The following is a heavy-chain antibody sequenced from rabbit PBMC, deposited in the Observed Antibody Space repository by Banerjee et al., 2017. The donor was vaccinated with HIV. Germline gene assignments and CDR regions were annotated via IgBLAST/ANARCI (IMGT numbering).Heavy chain of an antibody. J-gene: IGHJ4*01. CDR2: IYATGSGDT. Sequence: QQQLEESGGDLVKPEGSLTLTCTASGFSFNSGFRVCWVRQAPGKGLEWIACIYATGSGDTDHANWATGRFTVSKTSSTTVTLQMTSLTAADTATYFCARGIYDDYDTYYFDLWGPGTLVTVS. CDR3: ARGIYDDYDTYYFDL. D-gene: IGHD2-1*01. V-gene: IGHV1S45*01. CDR1: GFSFNSGFR.